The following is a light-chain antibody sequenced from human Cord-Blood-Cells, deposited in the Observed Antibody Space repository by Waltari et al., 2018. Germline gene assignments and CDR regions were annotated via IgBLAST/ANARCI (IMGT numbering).Light chain of an antibody. CDR3: QQRSNWPRT. CDR2: DAS. V-gene: IGKV3-11*01. Sequence: EIVLTQPPATLSLSPGDRATLSCRASQSVSSYLAWYQQKPGQAPRLLIYDASNRATGIPARFSGSGSGTDFTLTISSLEPEDFAVYYCQQRSNWPRTFGQGTKVEIK. CDR1: QSVSSY. J-gene: IGKJ1*01.